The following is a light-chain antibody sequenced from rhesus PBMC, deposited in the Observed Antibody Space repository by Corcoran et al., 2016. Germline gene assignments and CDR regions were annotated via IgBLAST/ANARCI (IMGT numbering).Light chain of an antibody. CDR2: KAA. V-gene: IGKV1-74*01. Sequence: DIQMTQSPSSLSASVGDRVTITCRTSENVNNYLNWYQQKPGKAPKLLIDKAATLQSGVPSRFSGSGSGTEYTFTISSLQSEDVTTYYCQHYSGTPFSFGPVTKLDIE. CDR3: QHYSGTPFS. J-gene: IGKJ3*01. CDR1: ENVNNY.